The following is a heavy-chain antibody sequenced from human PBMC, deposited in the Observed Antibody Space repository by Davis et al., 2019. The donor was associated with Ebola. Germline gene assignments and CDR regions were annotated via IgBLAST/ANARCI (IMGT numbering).Heavy chain of an antibody. CDR1: GDTFSSYS. J-gene: IGHJ5*02. CDR2: IIPILAIS. Sequence: SVKVSCKASGDTFSSYSISWVRQAPGQGLEWMGRIIPILAISNYEQKFQGRVTITADKSTSTAYMELSGLRFDDTAVYYCARGKWFDPWGQGTLVSVTS. V-gene: IGHV1-69*02. CDR3: ARGKWFDP.